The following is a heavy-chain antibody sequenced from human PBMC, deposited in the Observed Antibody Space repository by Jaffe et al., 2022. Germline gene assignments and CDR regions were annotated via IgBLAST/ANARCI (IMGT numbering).Heavy chain of an antibody. V-gene: IGHV4-34*01. D-gene: IGHD2-2*01. CDR1: GGSFSGYY. CDR3: ASCSSTSCYAPPPDGAFDI. J-gene: IGHJ3*02. Sequence: QVQLQQWGAGLLKPSETLSLTCAVYGGSFSGYYWSWIRQPPGKGLEWIGEINHSGSTNYNPSLKSRVTISVDTSKNQFSLKLSSVTAADTAVYYCASCSSTSCYAPPPDGAFDIWGQGTMVTVSS. CDR2: INHSGST.